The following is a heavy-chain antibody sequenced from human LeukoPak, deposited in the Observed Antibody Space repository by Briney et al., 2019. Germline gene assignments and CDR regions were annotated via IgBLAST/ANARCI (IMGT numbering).Heavy chain of an antibody. Sequence: ASVKVSCKASGGTFSSYAISWVRQAPGQGLEWMGRIIPILGIANYAQKFQGRVTITADKSTSTAYMELSSLRSEDTAVYYCASLGMLKAFDIWGQGTMDTVSS. CDR3: ASLGMLKAFDI. D-gene: IGHD7-27*01. CDR2: IIPILGIA. V-gene: IGHV1-69*04. CDR1: GGTFSSYA. J-gene: IGHJ3*02.